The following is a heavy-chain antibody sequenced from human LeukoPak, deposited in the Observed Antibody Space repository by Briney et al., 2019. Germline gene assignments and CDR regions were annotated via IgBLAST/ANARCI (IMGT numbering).Heavy chain of an antibody. V-gene: IGHV3-21*01. D-gene: IGHD2-2*01. CDR3: AREVVIVVEPAANTIDY. J-gene: IGHJ4*02. CDR1: GFTFRDYT. Sequence: GGSLRLSRAASGFTFRDYTMNWVRQAPGKGLEWVSAISKSGTYIKYADSVKGRFTVSRDNAKNSLFLQMNSLRVEDTAVYYCAREVVIVVEPAANTIDYWGQGTRVTVSS. CDR2: ISKSGTYI.